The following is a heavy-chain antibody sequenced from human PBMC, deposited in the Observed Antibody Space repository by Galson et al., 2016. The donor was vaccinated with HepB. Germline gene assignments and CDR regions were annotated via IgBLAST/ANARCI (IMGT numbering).Heavy chain of an antibody. CDR1: GYTFITYY. Sequence: SVKVSCKASGYTFITYYMHWVRQAPGQGPEWMGIINPSGGDATYAQRFQGRLTLTRDSSTSTFYMELSSLSFEDTAVYYCASESGAYYLHSDYWGQGTLVTVSS. D-gene: IGHD1-26*01. J-gene: IGHJ4*02. CDR3: ASESGAYYLHSDY. V-gene: IGHV1-46*01. CDR2: INPSGGDA.